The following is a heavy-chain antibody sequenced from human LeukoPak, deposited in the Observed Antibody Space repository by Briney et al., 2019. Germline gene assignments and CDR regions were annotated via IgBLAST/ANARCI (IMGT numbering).Heavy chain of an antibody. CDR1: GGSISSYY. CDR2: IYYSGST. V-gene: IGHV4-59*01. D-gene: IGHD6-13*01. CDR3: ARGTPVYSSRTGYFDY. Sequence: SETLSLTCTVSGGSISSYYWSWIRQPPGKGLEWIGYIYYSGSTNYNPSLKSRVTISVDTSKNQFSLKLSSVTAADTAVYYCARGTPVYSSRTGYFDYWGQGTLVTISS. J-gene: IGHJ4*02.